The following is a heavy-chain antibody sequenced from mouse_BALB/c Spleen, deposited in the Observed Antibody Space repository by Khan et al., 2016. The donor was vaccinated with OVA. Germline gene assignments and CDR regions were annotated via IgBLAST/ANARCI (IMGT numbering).Heavy chain of an antibody. V-gene: IGHV5-6-4*01. CDR1: GFTFSSYS. CDR3: SRDRNYYGSSFYFDY. Sequence: EVKLEESGGGLVKPGGSLKLSCAASGFTFSSYSMSWVRQTPEKRLEWVATITSGGSYTYYPDSVKGRFTISRDNATNTLYLQLSSLKSEDTAMYYCSRDRNYYGSSFYFDYWGQGTTLTVSS. J-gene: IGHJ2*01. D-gene: IGHD1-1*01. CDR2: ITSGGSYT.